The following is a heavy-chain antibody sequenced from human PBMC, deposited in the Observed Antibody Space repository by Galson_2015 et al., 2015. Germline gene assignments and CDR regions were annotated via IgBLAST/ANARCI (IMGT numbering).Heavy chain of an antibody. J-gene: IGHJ4*02. CDR2: ISYDGNNK. Sequence: SLRLSCAASGFTFSSYGMHWVRQAPGKGLEWVAVISYDGNNKYYADSVKGRFTISRDNSKNTLYLQMNSLRAEDTAVYYCAKNLRIKISPPEYWRQGTVVTVSS. V-gene: IGHV3-30*18. CDR1: GFTFSSYG. CDR3: AKNLRIKISPPEY. D-gene: IGHD1-14*01.